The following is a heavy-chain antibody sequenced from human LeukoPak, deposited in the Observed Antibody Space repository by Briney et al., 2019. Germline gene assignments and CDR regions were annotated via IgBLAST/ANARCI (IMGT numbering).Heavy chain of an antibody. CDR2: FYPSGST. Sequence: SETLSLTCTVSGGSISNYYWSWIRQPAGKGLEWIGRFYPSGSTNCNPSLESRVTMSVDTSKNQFSLKLTSVTAADTAVYYCARDQGGPAPFDPWGQGTLVTVSS. D-gene: IGHD3-16*01. J-gene: IGHJ5*02. CDR3: ARDQGGPAPFDP. CDR1: GGSISNYY. V-gene: IGHV4-4*07.